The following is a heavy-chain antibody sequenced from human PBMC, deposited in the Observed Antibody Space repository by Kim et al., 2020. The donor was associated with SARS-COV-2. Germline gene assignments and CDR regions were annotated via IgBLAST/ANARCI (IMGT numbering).Heavy chain of an antibody. CDR3: ARDRWELLPYYYYGMDV. CDR2: MNPNSGNT. J-gene: IGHJ6*02. CDR1: GYTFTSYD. D-gene: IGHD1-26*01. Sequence: ASVKVSCKASGYTFTSYDINWVRQAPGQGLEWMGWMNPNSGNTGYAQKFQGRVTMTRNTSISTAYMELSSLRSEDTAVYYCARDRWELLPYYYYGMDVWGQGTTVTVSS. V-gene: IGHV1-8*01.